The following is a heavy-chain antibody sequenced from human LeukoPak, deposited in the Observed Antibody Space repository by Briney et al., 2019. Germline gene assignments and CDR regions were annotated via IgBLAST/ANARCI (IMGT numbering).Heavy chain of an antibody. CDR3: AREGAAAEDVNWFDP. CDR1: GYTFTGYY. J-gene: IGHJ5*02. Sequence: ASVKVSCKASGYTFTGYYMHWVRQAPEQGLEWMGWNNPNSGNTHYSQKFQDRVTMTRDTSISTAYMELNSLRSDDTDVYYCAREGAAAEDVNWFDPWGQGTLVTVSS. CDR2: NNPNSGNT. D-gene: IGHD6-25*01. V-gene: IGHV1-2*02.